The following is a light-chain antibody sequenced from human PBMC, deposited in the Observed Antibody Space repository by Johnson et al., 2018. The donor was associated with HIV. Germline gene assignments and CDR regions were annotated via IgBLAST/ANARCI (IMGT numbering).Light chain of an antibody. CDR2: ENN. CDR1: SSNIGNNY. Sequence: QSILTQPPSVSAAPGQKVTISCSGSSSNIGNNYVSWYQQLPGTAPKLLMYENNKRPSGIPDRFSGSKSGTSATLDITGLQTGDEADYYCGTWDNSLRAGVFGTGTDVTVL. V-gene: IGLV1-51*02. J-gene: IGLJ1*01. CDR3: GTWDNSLRAGV.